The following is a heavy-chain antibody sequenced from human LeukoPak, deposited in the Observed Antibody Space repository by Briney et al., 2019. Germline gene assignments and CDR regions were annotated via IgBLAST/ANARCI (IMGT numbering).Heavy chain of an antibody. D-gene: IGHD3-10*01. CDR1: GFSFSSYG. CDR2: ISSRSSYI. Sequence: GGSLRLSCAAPGFSFSSYGIHWVRQAPGKGLEWVSSISSRSSYIYYADSVKGRFTISRDNAKNSLYLQINSLRAEDTALYYCARGALVWFGELLYTEMDVFDIWGQGTMVTVSS. CDR3: ARGALVWFGELLYTEMDVFDI. J-gene: IGHJ3*02. V-gene: IGHV3-21*01.